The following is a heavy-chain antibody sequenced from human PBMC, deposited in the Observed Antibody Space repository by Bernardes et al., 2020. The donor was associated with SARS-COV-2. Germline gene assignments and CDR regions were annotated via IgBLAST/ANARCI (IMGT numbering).Heavy chain of an antibody. CDR1: GFTLTGYS. CDR3: PRTDPSYSSGWSPLES. D-gene: IGHD6-19*01. V-gene: IGHV3-48*01. CDR2: VSASGTTQ. Sequence: GGSLRLSCTASGFTLTGYSINWVRQAPGKGLEWVSYVSASGTTQYYADSVKGRFTISRDNANHSVYLQVNSLRAEDTAVYYCPRTDPSYSSGWSPLESWGQGILVTVSS. J-gene: IGHJ4*02.